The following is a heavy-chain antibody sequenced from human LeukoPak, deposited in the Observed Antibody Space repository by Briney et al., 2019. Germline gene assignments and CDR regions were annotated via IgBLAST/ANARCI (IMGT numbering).Heavy chain of an antibody. CDR2: INHSGST. CDR1: GGSFSGYS. D-gene: IGHD2-2*02. J-gene: IGHJ4*02. CDR3: AGVVPAAIRGPFDY. V-gene: IGHV4-34*01. Sequence: SETLSLTCAVYGGSFSGYSWSWIRQPPGKGLEWIGEINHSGSTNYNPSLKSRVTISVDTSKNQISLKLSSVTAADTAVYYCAGVVPAAIRGPFDYWGQGTLVTVSS.